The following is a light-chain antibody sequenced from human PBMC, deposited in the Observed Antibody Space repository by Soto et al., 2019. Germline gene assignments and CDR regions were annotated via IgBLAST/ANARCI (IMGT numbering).Light chain of an antibody. CDR2: GAV. Sequence: EILMTQSPVTLSVSPGERATLSCRASQSVSSNLAWYQQKPGQAPILLIYGAVTRATGIPARFSGTGSGTEFTLTISSLQSEDFALYYCQQYNDWPLTFGQGTKVEI. CDR3: QQYNDWPLT. J-gene: IGKJ1*01. CDR1: QSVSSN. V-gene: IGKV3-15*01.